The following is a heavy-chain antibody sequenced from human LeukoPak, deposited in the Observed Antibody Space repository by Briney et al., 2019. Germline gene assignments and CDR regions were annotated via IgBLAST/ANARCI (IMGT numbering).Heavy chain of an antibody. Sequence: ASVKVSCKASGYTLTDYYMHWVRQAPGQRLEWMGWINAGNGNTKYSQKFQGRVTITRDTSASTAYMELSSLRSEDTAVYYCARDGQYSSSYYFDYWGQGTLVTVSS. CDR1: GYTLTDYY. CDR2: INAGNGNT. D-gene: IGHD6-6*01. V-gene: IGHV1-3*01. J-gene: IGHJ4*02. CDR3: ARDGQYSSSYYFDY.